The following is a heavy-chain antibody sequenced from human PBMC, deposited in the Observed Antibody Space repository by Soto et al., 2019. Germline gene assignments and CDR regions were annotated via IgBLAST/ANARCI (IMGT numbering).Heavy chain of an antibody. J-gene: IGHJ4*02. D-gene: IGHD6-13*01. CDR1: GFTVSNNY. CDR2: IYSGGNT. CDR3: ARDPPGIAASGAGG. Sequence: EVQLVEPGGGLIQPGGSLRLSCAASGFTVSNNYMRWVRQAPGKGLEWVSLIYSGGNTHYADSVKGRFTISRDDSKNTLYLQMNRLRVDDTAVYYCARDPPGIAASGAGGWGQGTLVTVSS. V-gene: IGHV3-53*01.